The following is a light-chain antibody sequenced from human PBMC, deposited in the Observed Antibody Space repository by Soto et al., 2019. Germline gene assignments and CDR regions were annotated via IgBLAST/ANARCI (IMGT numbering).Light chain of an antibody. Sequence: QSVLTQSPSASASLGASVKLTCTLSSGHSSYVIAWHQQQPEKGPRYLMKLNSDGSHSKGDGIPDRFSGSSSGAERYLTISSLQSEDEADYHCQTWGTGIPVVFGGGTQLTV. CDR1: SGHSSYV. J-gene: IGLJ2*01. CDR2: LNSDGSH. CDR3: QTWGTGIPVV. V-gene: IGLV4-69*01.